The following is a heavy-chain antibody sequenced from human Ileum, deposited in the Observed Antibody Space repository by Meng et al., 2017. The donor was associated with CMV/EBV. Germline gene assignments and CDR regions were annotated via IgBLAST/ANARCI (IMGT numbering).Heavy chain of an antibody. V-gene: IGHV4-30-4*08. J-gene: IGHJ4*02. CDR3: VRQVVAASFDY. Sequence: QGQLQESAPDLVKPSPTLYLTCTGSGGSITSGNYSWSWIRQPPGRGLEWIGYIYYSGSPYYKPSLKSRVTISLDTSKNQFSLNLRSVTATDSAVYYCVRQVVAASFDYWGQGALVTVSS. CDR1: GGSITSGNYS. CDR2: IYYSGSP. D-gene: IGHD2-15*01.